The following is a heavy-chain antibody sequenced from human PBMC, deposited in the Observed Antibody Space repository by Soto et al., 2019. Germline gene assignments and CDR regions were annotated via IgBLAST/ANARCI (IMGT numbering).Heavy chain of an antibody. Sequence: PSETLSLTCTVSGGSISSSSYYWGWIRQPPGKGLEWIGSIYYSGSTYYNPSLKSRVTISVDTSKNQFSLKLSSVTAADTAVYYCARHWRTGFYGAVAGTFDYWGQGTLVTVSS. CDR2: IYYSGST. CDR1: GGSISSSSYY. CDR3: ARHWRTGFYGAVAGTFDY. D-gene: IGHD6-19*01. J-gene: IGHJ4*02. V-gene: IGHV4-39*01.